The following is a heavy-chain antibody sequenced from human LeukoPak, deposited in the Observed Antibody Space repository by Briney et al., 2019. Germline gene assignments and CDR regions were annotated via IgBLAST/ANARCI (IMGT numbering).Heavy chain of an antibody. D-gene: IGHD3-16*02. CDR1: GYTFTSYY. V-gene: IGHV1-46*01. Sequence: ASVKVSCKASGYTFTSYYMHWVRQAPGQGLEWMGIINPSGGSTSYAQKFQGRVTMTRDTSTSTVYMELSSLRSEDTAVYYCARHGGGDYVWGSYRHPLFDYWGQGTLVTVSS. CDR3: ARHGGGDYVWGSYRHPLFDY. CDR2: INPSGGST. J-gene: IGHJ4*02.